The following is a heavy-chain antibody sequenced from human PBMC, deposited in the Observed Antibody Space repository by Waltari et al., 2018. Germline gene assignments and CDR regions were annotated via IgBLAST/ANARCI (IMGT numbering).Heavy chain of an antibody. CDR3: ATEELYYYDSSGYRTDAFDI. J-gene: IGHJ3*02. CDR2: IIPIFGTA. D-gene: IGHD3-22*01. CDR1: GGTFSSYA. V-gene: IGHV1-69*14. Sequence: QVQLVQSGAEVKKPGSSVKVSCKASGGTFSSYAISWVRQAPGQGLEWMGGIIPIFGTANYAQKFKGRVTITADKSTSTAYMELSSLRSEDTAVYYCATEELYYYDSSGYRTDAFDIWGQGTMVTVSS.